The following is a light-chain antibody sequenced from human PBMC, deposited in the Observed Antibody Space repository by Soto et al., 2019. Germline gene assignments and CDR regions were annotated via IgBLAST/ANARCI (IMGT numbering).Light chain of an antibody. J-gene: IGLJ1*01. CDR1: SKDVGSYNL. V-gene: IGLV2-23*01. Sequence: QSVLTEPASVSGSPGQSITISCTGTSKDVGSYNLVSWYQHHPGKAPKLMIFEGSKRPSGVSNRFSGSKSGNTASLTISGLQAEDEADFYCCSYAGSNYYVFGTGTKLTVL. CDR2: EGS. CDR3: CSYAGSNYYV.